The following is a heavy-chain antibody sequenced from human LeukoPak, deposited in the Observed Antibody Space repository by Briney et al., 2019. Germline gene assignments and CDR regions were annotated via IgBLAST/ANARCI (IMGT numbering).Heavy chain of an antibody. CDR1: GFTFSSYA. D-gene: IGHD1-20*01. V-gene: IGHV3-23*01. J-gene: IGHJ4*02. CDR3: ASHRGITGTHSFDY. Sequence: PGGSLRLSCAASGFTFSSYAMSWVRQAPGKGLEWVSVISGSDGTTYYADSVKGRFTISRDNSKNTLYLQMNSLRAEDTAVYYCASHRGITGTHSFDYWDQGTLVTVSS. CDR2: ISGSDGTT.